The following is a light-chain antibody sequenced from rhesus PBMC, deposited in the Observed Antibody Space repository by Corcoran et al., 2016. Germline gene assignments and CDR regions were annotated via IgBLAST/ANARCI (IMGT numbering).Light chain of an antibody. J-gene: IGKJ3*01. Sequence: DIQMTQSPSSLSASVGDRVTITCRARENVNNYLNWYQKKPGKVPIRLYYKASTLQSGVPSRFSGSGSGTDYTFSISSLHPEDVATYFCQHGYGTPFTFGPGTKLDIK. CDR3: QHGYGTPFT. CDR2: KAS. CDR1: ENVNNY. V-gene: IGKV1-74*01.